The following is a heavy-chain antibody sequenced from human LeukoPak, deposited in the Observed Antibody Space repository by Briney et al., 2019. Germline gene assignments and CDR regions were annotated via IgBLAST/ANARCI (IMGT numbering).Heavy chain of an antibody. J-gene: IGHJ4*02. D-gene: IGHD6-13*01. V-gene: IGHV4-61*01. CDR1: GDSVSSGNYY. CDR3: ARVSAAGTGPDS. Sequence: SETLSLTCTVSGDSVSSGNYYWSWIRQPPGKGLEWIGFMSNSGHTDSTPSLKSRVTISLDTSKNQFSLRLNSVTAADTAVYYCARVSAAGTGPDSWGQGTLVTVSS. CDR2: MSNSGHT.